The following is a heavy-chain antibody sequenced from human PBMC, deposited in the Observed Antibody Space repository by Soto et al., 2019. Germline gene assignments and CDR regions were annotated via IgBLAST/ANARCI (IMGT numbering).Heavy chain of an antibody. Sequence: QVQLVQSGAEVKKPGSSVKVSCKASGGTFSSYAISWVRQAPGQGLEWMGGSIPIFGTANYAQKFQGRVTITADESTSTVYMELSSLRSEDTAVYYCARDQGYGDYDWFDPWGQGTLVTVSS. V-gene: IGHV1-69*01. J-gene: IGHJ5*02. D-gene: IGHD4-17*01. CDR3: ARDQGYGDYDWFDP. CDR2: SIPIFGTA. CDR1: GGTFSSYA.